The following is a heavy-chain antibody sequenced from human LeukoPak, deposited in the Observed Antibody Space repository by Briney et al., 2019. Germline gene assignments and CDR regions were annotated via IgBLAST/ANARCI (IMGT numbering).Heavy chain of an antibody. CDR1: GFTFSIYG. V-gene: IGHV3-30*18. J-gene: IGHJ4*02. CDR2: ISSDGNGI. D-gene: IGHD6-13*01. CDR3: AKRGHYSSSWYHYFDY. Sequence: GGSLRLLCAASGFTFSIYGMHWVRQAPGKGLEWVAAISSDGNGIYYADSMRGRFTISRDNSRNTVSLQMNCLRAEDTAVYYCAKRGHYSSSWYHYFDYWGQETMLVVSS.